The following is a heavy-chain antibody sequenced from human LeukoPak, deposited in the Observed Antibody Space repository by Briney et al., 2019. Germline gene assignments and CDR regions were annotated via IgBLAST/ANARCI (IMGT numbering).Heavy chain of an antibody. CDR2: ISYTGSP. Sequence: PSETLSLTCTVSGGSISTYCWSWIRQPPGKGLEWIGYISYTGSPNYNPSLKSRLTISIDTSRNQFSLQVSSVTAADTAVYYCARHGSDWSFDYWGQGTLVTVSS. D-gene: IGHD6-19*01. V-gene: IGHV4-59*08. CDR3: ARHGSDWSFDY. CDR1: GGSISTYC. J-gene: IGHJ4*02.